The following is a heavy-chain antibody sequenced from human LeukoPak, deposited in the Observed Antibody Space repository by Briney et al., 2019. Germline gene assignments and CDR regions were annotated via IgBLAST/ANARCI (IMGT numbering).Heavy chain of an antibody. CDR2: ISSSSSTI. CDR3: ARGGSSGWYPYYYYYYGMDV. D-gene: IGHD6-19*01. V-gene: IGHV3-48*04. CDR1: GFTFSSYS. Sequence: GGSLRLSCAASGFTFSSYSMNWVRQAPGKGLEWVSYISSSSSTIYYADSVKGRFTISRDNAKNSLYLQMNSLRAEDTAVYYCARGGSSGWYPYYYYYYGMDVWGQGTTVTVSS. J-gene: IGHJ6*02.